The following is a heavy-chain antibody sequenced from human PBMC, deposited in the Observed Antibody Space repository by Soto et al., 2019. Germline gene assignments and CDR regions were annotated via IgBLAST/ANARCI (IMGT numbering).Heavy chain of an antibody. CDR3: ATADSGWYLSY. V-gene: IGHV3-33*01. D-gene: IGHD6-19*01. J-gene: IGHJ4*02. Sequence: HPGGSLRLSCAASGFTFSSYGMHWVRQAPGKGLEWVAVIWYDGSNKYYADSVKGRFTISRDNSKNTLYLQMNSLRAEDTAVYYCATADSGWYLSYWGQGTLVTVSS. CDR1: GFTFSSYG. CDR2: IWYDGSNK.